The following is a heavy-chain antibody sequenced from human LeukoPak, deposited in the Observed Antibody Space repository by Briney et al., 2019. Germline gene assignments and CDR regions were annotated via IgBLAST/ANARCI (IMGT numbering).Heavy chain of an antibody. CDR3: AINTSGRYFDY. D-gene: IGHD3-22*01. V-gene: IGHV3-23*01. Sequence: GGSLRLSCAASGFSFSDYAMTWVRRAPGKGLEWVSSISSSGVGTYYTDSVKGRFAISRDNSKDTLFLQMNSLRVEDSAVYYCAINTSGRYFDYWGQGTLVTVSS. CDR2: ISSSGVGT. CDR1: GFSFSDYA. J-gene: IGHJ4*02.